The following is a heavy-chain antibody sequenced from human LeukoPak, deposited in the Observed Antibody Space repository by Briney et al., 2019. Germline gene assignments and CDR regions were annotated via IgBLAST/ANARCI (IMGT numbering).Heavy chain of an antibody. CDR3: ARNDSSRYGNPLDC. V-gene: IGHV3-74*01. D-gene: IGHD3-22*01. CDR2: INSDGSST. CDR1: GFTFSSYW. Sequence: GGSLRLSCAASGFTFSSYWMHWVRQAPGKGLVWVSRINSDGSSTSYADSVKGRFTISRDNAKNRLYLQMNSLRAEDTAVYYCARNDSSRYGNPLDCWGQGTLVTVSS. J-gene: IGHJ4*02.